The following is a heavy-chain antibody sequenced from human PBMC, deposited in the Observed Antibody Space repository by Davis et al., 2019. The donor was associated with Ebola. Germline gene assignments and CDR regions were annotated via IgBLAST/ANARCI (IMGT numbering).Heavy chain of an antibody. J-gene: IGHJ4*02. Sequence: TLSPTFTVPGGSISSYYWSWIRQPPGKALEWLARIDWDDDKFYSTSLKTKLTISKDTSKNQVVLTMTNMDPVETATYYCARMTPDYIWGSYDYWGQGTLVTVSS. CDR1: GGSISSYYW. CDR3: ARMTPDYIWGSYDY. D-gene: IGHD3-16*01. V-gene: IGHV2-70*16. CDR2: IDWDDDK.